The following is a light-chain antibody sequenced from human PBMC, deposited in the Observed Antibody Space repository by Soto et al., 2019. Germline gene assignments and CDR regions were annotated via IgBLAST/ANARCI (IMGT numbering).Light chain of an antibody. Sequence: EIVLTQSPASLSLSPGEGAPLSCRASESISSQLVWYQQIPGQPPRLLIYDASNRATGVPARFSGSGSGKDFTLNISSLEPEDFAVYYCQQRLSWPITFGQGTPLDI. CDR2: DAS. CDR3: QQRLSWPIT. V-gene: IGKV3-11*01. CDR1: ESISSQ. J-gene: IGKJ5*01.